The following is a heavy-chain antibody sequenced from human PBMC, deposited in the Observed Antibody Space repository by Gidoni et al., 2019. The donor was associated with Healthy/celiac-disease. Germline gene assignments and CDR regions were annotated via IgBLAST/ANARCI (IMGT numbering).Heavy chain of an antibody. J-gene: IGHJ6*03. Sequence: QVQLVQPGLQVKKPGASVKVSCKAPGDASTGYYMHWVRQAPGQGLEWMGWINPNSGGTNYAQKFQGRVTMTRDTSISTAYMELSRLRSDDTAVYYCASGISHYYGSDNYYYYMDVWGKGTTVTVSS. CDR1: GDASTGYY. CDR3: ASGISHYYGSDNYYYYMDV. V-gene: IGHV1-2*02. D-gene: IGHD3-10*01. CDR2: INPNSGGT.